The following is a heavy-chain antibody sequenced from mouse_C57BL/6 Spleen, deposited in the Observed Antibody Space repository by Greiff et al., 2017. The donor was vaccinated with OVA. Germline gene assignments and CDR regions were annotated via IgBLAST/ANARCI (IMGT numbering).Heavy chain of an antibody. V-gene: IGHV1-9*01. D-gene: IGHD2-1*01. CDR2: ILPGSGST. CDR3: ARGGGYGNYYAMDY. CDR1: GYTFPGYW. J-gene: IGHJ4*01. Sequence: VQLQQSGAELMKPGASVKLSCKATGYTFPGYWIEWVKQRPGHGLEWIGEILPGSGSTNYKEKFKGKATFTADTSSNTAYMQLSSLTTEDSSIYYCARGGGYGNYYAMDYWGQGTSVTVSS.